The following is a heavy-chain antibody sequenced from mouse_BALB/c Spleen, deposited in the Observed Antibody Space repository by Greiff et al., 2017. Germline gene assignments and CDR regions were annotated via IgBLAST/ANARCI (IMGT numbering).Heavy chain of an antibody. J-gene: IGHJ4*01. CDR2: ISSGGST. CDR1: GFTFSSYS. V-gene: IGHV5-6-5*01. Sequence: DVMLVESGGGLVKPGGSLKLSCAASGFTFSSYSMSWVRQTPEKRLEWVASISSGGSTYYPDSVKGRFTISRDNARNILYLQMSSLRSEDTAMYYCAREAYAMDYWGQGTSVTVSS. CDR3: AREAYAMDY.